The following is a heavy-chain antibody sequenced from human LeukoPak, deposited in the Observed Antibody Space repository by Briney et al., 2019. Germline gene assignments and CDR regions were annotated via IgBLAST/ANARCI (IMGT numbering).Heavy chain of an antibody. D-gene: IGHD2-2*01. CDR2: INPSGGST. Sequence: ASVKVSCKASGYTFTSYYMHWVRQAPGQGLEWMGIINPSGGSTNYAQKFQGRVTMTRDTSISTAYMELSRLRSDDTAVYYCARGRTMPVDYWGQGTLVTVSS. V-gene: IGHV1-2*02. J-gene: IGHJ4*02. CDR1: GYTFTSYY. CDR3: ARGRTMPVDY.